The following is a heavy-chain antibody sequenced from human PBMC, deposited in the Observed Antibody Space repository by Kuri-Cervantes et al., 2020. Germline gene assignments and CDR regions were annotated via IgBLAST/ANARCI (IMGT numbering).Heavy chain of an antibody. Sequence: LRLSCAISGDSVSSNSAAWNWIRQSPSRGLEWLGRTYYRSKWYNDYAVSVKSRITINPDTSKNQFSLQLNSVTPEDTAVYYCARVGYSGSYRVGIDYWGQGTLVTVSS. J-gene: IGHJ4*02. CDR2: TYYRSKWYN. CDR3: ARVGYSGSYRVGIDY. D-gene: IGHD1-26*01. CDR1: GDSVSSNSAA. V-gene: IGHV6-1*01.